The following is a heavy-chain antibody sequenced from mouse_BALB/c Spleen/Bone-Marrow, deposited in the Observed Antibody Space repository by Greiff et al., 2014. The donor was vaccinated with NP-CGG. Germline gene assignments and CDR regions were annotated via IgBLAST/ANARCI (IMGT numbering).Heavy chain of an antibody. CDR3: ARRQIYDGYYYAMDH. Sequence: EVMLVESGGGLVKPGGSLKLSCAASGFTFSSYAMSWVRQTPEKRLEWVATITSGGNYTYYPDSVKGRITISRDNAKNTLYLQMSSLRSEDTAMYYCARRQIYDGYYYAMDHWGQGTSVTVSS. V-gene: IGHV5-9-1*01. D-gene: IGHD2-3*01. J-gene: IGHJ4*01. CDR2: ITSGGNYT. CDR1: GFTFSSYA.